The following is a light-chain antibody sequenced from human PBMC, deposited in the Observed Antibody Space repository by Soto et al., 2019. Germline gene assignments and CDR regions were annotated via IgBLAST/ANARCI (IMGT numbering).Light chain of an antibody. CDR3: QQYNSYPRT. V-gene: IGKV1-16*01. Sequence: DIQMTQSPSSLSVSVGDRVTITCRASQDIGSSLGWFQQKPGQAPKSLIYAASTLQVGVPSRFSSSGSGTDFILTISSRQPEDLATYYCQQYNSYPRTFGQGTKVEIK. J-gene: IGKJ1*01. CDR1: QDIGSS. CDR2: AAS.